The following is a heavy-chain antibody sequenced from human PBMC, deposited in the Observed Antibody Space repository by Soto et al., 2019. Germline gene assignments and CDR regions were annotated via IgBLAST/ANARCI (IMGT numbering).Heavy chain of an antibody. CDR2: INSDGSIT. CDR1: GFTLSSYW. CDR3: TRPGNSDTRLPRFDY. Sequence: EVQLVESGGNLVQPGGSLRLSCAASGFTLSSYWMHWVRQAPGKGLVWVSRINSDGSITVYADSVRGRFTISRDNAKNTLYLQLNSLRAEDTAVYYCTRPGNSDTRLPRFDYWGQGTLVTVSS. J-gene: IGHJ4*02. D-gene: IGHD1-26*01. V-gene: IGHV3-74*01.